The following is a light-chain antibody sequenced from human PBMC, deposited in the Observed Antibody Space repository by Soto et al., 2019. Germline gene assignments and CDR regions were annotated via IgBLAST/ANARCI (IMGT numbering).Light chain of an antibody. Sequence: QSVLTQPPSVSGAPGQRVTIPCTGSSSNIGAGYDVHWYQQLPGTAPKLLIYGNSNRPSGVPDRFSGSKSGNTASLTISGLQAEDDADYYCSSYTSGSTIYVFGNGTKVTV. J-gene: IGLJ1*01. CDR2: GNS. CDR1: SSNIGAGYD. V-gene: IGLV1-40*01. CDR3: SSYTSGSTIYV.